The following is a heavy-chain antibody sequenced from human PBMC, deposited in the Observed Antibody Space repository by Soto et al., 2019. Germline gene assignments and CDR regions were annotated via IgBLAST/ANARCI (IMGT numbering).Heavy chain of an antibody. V-gene: IGHV3-74*01. CDR3: ARWFTYGNFDYFDY. Sequence: GGSLRLSCAASGFTFSSSWMHWVRQAPGKGLVWVSRVSGDGSSTNYADSVKGRFTISRDNAKNTLYLQMNGLRAEDTALYYCARWFTYGNFDYFDYWGQGTQVTVSS. CDR1: GFTFSSSW. CDR2: VSGDGSST. D-gene: IGHD3-10*01. J-gene: IGHJ4*02.